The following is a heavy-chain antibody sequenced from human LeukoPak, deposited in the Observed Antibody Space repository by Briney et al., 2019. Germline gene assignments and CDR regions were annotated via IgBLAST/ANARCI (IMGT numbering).Heavy chain of an antibody. Sequence: GRSLRLSCAASGFTFSSYGMHWVRQAPGKGLEWVAVIWYDGSNKYYADSVKGRFTISRDNSKNTLYLQMNSLRAEDTAVYYCAKDRGYSGYVLIPPFDYWGQGTLVTVSS. J-gene: IGHJ4*02. CDR2: IWYDGSNK. D-gene: IGHD5-12*01. CDR3: AKDRGYSGYVLIPPFDY. V-gene: IGHV3-33*06. CDR1: GFTFSSYG.